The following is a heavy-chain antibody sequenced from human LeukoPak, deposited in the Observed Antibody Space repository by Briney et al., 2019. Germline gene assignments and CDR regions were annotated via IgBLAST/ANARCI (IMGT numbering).Heavy chain of an antibody. V-gene: IGHV3-23*01. CDR2: ISGSGGTT. CDR3: AKIPLGGATTSPDR. D-gene: IGHD1-26*01. J-gene: IGHJ5*02. CDR1: GFTFSSYA. Sequence: GGSLRLSCAASGFTFSSYAMSWVRQAPGKGLEWVSGISGSGGTTYYADSVKGRFTISRDNSKNTLYLQMNSLRAEDTAVYYCAKIPLGGATTSPDRWGQGTLVTLSS.